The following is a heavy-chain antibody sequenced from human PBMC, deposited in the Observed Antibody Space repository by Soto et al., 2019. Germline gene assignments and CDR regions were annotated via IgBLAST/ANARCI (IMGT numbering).Heavy chain of an antibody. J-gene: IGHJ4*02. CDR1: GFTFSSYA. CDR2: ISYDGSNK. Sequence: GGSLRLSCAASGFTFSSYAMHWVRQAPGKGLEWVAVISYDGSNKYYADSVKGRFTISRDNSKNTLYLQMNSLRAEDTAVYYCARDTYDSSGYYGLWGQGT. V-gene: IGHV3-30-3*01. CDR3: ARDTYDSSGYYGL. D-gene: IGHD3-22*01.